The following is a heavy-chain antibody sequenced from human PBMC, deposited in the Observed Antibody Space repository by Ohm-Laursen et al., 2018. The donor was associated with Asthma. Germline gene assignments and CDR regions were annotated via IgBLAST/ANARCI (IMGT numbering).Heavy chain of an antibody. J-gene: IGHJ4*02. V-gene: IGHV1-69*13. CDR3: ARGSGSSGWTRGYYFDY. Sequence: ASVKVSYNSSGGTFSSYAISWVRQAPGQGLEWMGGIIPIFGTANYAQKFQGRVTITADESTSTAYMELSSLRSEDTAVYYCARGSGSSGWTRGYYFDYWGQGTLVTVSS. D-gene: IGHD6-19*01. CDR1: GGTFSSYA. CDR2: IIPIFGTA.